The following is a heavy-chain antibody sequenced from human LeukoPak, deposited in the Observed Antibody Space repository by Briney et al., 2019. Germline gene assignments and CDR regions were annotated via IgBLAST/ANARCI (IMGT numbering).Heavy chain of an antibody. CDR3: AKGRVGADRPPFDY. D-gene: IGHD1-26*01. V-gene: IGHV3-33*06. CDR1: GLPFSSYG. J-gene: IGHJ4*02. Sequence: GTPLRLSCAASGLPFSSYGMHWVRQAPGKGLEWVAVIWNDGNYKFYRDSVKARFSISRDNSEGMLYLQMDSLRVEDTAVYYCAKGRVGADRPPFDYWGQGTLVTVSS. CDR2: IWNDGNYK.